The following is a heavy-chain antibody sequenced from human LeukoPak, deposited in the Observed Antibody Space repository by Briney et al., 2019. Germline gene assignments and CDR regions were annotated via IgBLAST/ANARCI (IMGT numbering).Heavy chain of an antibody. D-gene: IGHD3-16*01. J-gene: IGHJ4*02. CDR2: IWYDGSNK. CDR1: GFTFSSYG. Sequence: GGSLRLSCAASGFTFSSYGMHWVRQAPGKGLEWVAVIWYDGSNKYYADSVKGRFTISRDNSKNTLYLQMNSLRAEDTAVYYCARAGKTYASDYWGQGTLVTVSS. V-gene: IGHV3-33*01. CDR3: ARAGKTYASDY.